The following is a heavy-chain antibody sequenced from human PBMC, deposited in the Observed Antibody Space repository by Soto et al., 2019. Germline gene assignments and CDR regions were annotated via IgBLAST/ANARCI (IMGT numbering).Heavy chain of an antibody. J-gene: IGHJ4*02. Sequence: GGSLRLSCAASGFTFSSYAMYWVRQAPGKGLEWVAVISYDGSNKYYADSVKGRFTISRDNSKNTLYLQMNSLRAEDTAVYYCARDKRFFDYWGQGTLVTVSS. CDR2: ISYDGSNK. CDR1: GFTFSSYA. V-gene: IGHV3-30-3*01. CDR3: ARDKRFFDY.